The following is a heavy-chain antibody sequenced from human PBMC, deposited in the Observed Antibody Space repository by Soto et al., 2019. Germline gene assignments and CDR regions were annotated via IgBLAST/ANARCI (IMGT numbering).Heavy chain of an antibody. CDR1: GYTFTSYD. J-gene: IGHJ6*01. V-gene: IGHV1-8*01. Sequence: ASVKVSCKASGYTFTSYDINWVRQATGQGLEWMGWMNPNSGNTGSAQKFQGRVTMTRDTSINTAYMELSSLRSEDTAVYYCARGQDFYDSSGYNRYSQYTPAASLGVGGPSPSTNYYY. CDR3: ARGQDFYDSSGYNRYSQYTPAASLGVGGPSPSTNYYY. CDR2: MNPNSGNT. D-gene: IGHD3-22*01.